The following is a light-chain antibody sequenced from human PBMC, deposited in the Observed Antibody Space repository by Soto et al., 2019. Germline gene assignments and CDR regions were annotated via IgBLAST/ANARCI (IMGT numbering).Light chain of an antibody. CDR2: KAS. V-gene: IGKV1-5*03. CDR1: QNIGNW. CDR3: QQYDSYPYT. Sequence: DIQMTQSPSTLSASEGDRVTISCRASQNIGNWLAWYQQKTGKAPKLLIYKASILQSGVPARFSGSGSGTEFTLTISSLQPDDFATYYCQQYDSYPYTFGQGTKLEIK. J-gene: IGKJ2*01.